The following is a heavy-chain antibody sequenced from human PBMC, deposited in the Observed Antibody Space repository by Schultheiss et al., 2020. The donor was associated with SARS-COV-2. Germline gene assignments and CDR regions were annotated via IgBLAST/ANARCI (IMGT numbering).Heavy chain of an antibody. V-gene: IGHV4-61*01. J-gene: IGHJ4*02. CDR1: GGSVSSGSYY. D-gene: IGHD3-10*01. Sequence: SETLSLTCTVSGGSVSSGSYYWSWIRQPPGKGLEWIGYIYYSGSTNYNPSLKSRVTMSVDTSENQFSLMLRSVTAADTAVYYCAREEWFGVDYWGQGTLVTVAS. CDR3: AREEWFGVDY. CDR2: IYYSGST.